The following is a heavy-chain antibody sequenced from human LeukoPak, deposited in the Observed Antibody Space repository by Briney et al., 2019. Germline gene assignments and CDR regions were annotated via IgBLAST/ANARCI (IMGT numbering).Heavy chain of an antibody. CDR1: GFTFSSYA. V-gene: IGHV3-23*01. J-gene: IGHJ4*01. CDR3: ATNAGQWQAPCDY. CDR2: ITASGGAT. D-gene: IGHD6-19*01. Sequence: PGGSLRLSCAASGFTFSSYAMSWVRQTPGKGLEWVSVITASGGATYYTDSVKGRFTISRDNSRSTVHLQMNSLTAQDTAVYYCATNAGQWQAPCDYWGHGTLVTVSS.